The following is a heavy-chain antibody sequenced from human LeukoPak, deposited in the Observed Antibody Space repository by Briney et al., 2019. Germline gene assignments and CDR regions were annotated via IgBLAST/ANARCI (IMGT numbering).Heavy chain of an antibody. CDR1: GGSISSYY. V-gene: IGHV4-4*07. CDR3: ARGSLGAAMVFAFDI. Sequence: SETLSLTCTDSGGSISSYYWSWIRQPAGKGLEWIGRIYTSGSTNYNPSLKSRVTMSVDTSKNQFSLKLSSVTAADTAVYYCARGSLGAAMVFAFDIWGQGTMVTVSS. CDR2: IYTSGST. J-gene: IGHJ3*02. D-gene: IGHD2-8*01.